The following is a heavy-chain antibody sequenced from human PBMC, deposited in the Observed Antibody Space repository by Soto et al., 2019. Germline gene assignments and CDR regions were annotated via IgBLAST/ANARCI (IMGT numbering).Heavy chain of an antibody. CDR3: ARVAGHKNARFAT. CDR1: GYSFTKYH. Sequence: SVKVSFKGSGYSFTKYHMHWGRQAPVQGLEWMGWINPGSGVTNQAQKFQGRVTMTMDTSITTPYMEMNSLTSDDTAVYYCARVAGHKNARFATWGQGARVTVSS. CDR2: INPGSGVT. J-gene: IGHJ4*02. V-gene: IGHV1-2*02. D-gene: IGHD1-1*01.